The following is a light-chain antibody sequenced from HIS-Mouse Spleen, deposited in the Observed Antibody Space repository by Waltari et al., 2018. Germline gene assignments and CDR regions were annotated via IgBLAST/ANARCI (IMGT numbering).Light chain of an antibody. CDR3: QVWDSSSDHWV. CDR1: NLGSKS. V-gene: IGLV3-21*02. CDR2: GDS. J-gene: IGLJ3*02. Sequence: SYVLTQPPSVSVAPGQTARITCGGNNLGSKSVHWYQQKPGQAPVLGVYGDSDRPSGIPERFSGSNSGNTATLTISRVEAGDEADYYCQVWDSSSDHWVFGGGTKLTVL.